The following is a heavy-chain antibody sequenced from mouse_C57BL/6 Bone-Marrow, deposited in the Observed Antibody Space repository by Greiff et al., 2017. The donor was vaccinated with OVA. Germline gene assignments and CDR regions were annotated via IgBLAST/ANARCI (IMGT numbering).Heavy chain of an antibody. D-gene: IGHD1-1*01. CDR2: IWRGGST. J-gene: IGHJ1*03. CDR1: GFSLPSYG. CDR3: SKSEGSSYYWYFDV. V-gene: IGHV2-5*01. Sequence: VQLQQSGPGLVQPSQSLSITCTVSGFSLPSYGVHWVRQSPGKGLEWLGVIWRGGSTDYNAAFMSSLSITKDNSKSQVFFKMNSLQADDTAIYYGSKSEGSSYYWYFDVWGTGTTVTVSS.